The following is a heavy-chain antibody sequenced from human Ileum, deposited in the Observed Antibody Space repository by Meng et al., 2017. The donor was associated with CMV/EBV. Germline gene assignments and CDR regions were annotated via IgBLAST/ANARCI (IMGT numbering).Heavy chain of an antibody. D-gene: IGHD6-19*01. CDR2: ISSSGSI. CDR3: ARAEADTGNFEY. J-gene: IGHJ4*02. V-gene: IGHV4-4*07. Sequence: QGAAPGLFKPSVTLFLTCTVTDGSFSYSYWSGIRQSADKGLEWIGRISSSGSINYNPSLESRLTLSVDTSKKQLSLKLSSVTAADTAVYYCARAEADTGNFEYWGQGTLVTVSS. CDR1: DGSFSYSY.